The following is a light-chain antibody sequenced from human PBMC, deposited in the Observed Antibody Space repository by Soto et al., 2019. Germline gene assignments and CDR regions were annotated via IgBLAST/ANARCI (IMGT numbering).Light chain of an antibody. J-gene: IGLJ3*02. CDR1: SSDVGGYDL. Sequence: QSALTQPASVSRSPGQSITISCTGTSSDVGGYDLVSWYQQHPGKAPKLIIYEGSKRPSGISNRFSGSKSGNTASLIISGPQGDDEGDYYCCAYVSSNTLLFGGGTKLTVL. V-gene: IGLV2-23*01. CDR2: EGS. CDR3: CAYVSSNTLL.